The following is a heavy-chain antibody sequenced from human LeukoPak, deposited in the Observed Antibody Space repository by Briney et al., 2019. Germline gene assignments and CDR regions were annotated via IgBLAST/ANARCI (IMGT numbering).Heavy chain of an antibody. Sequence: PGGSLRLSCAASGFTFSGYWMNWVRQAPGKGLEWVANIKKEGSEKYYVDSVKGRFTISRDNAKNSLYLQMNSLRADDTAVYYCATDYYDSSGYYTGTYWGQGTLVTVSS. CDR1: GFTFSGYW. D-gene: IGHD3-22*01. CDR2: IKKEGSEK. J-gene: IGHJ4*02. V-gene: IGHV3-7*03. CDR3: ATDYYDSSGYYTGTY.